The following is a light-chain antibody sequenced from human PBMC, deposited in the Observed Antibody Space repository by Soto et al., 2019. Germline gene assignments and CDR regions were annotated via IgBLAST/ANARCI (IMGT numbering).Light chain of an antibody. V-gene: IGKV1-39*01. CDR3: QQSYSTPLT. CDR1: QSISSY. CDR2: AAS. Sequence: EMPMRKSPSSLSASVGDRVTITCRASQSISSYLNWYQQKPGKAPKLLIYAASSLQSGVPSRFSGSGSGTDFTLTISSLHSEDFAIYYCQQSYSTPLTFGGGTKVDIK. J-gene: IGKJ4*01.